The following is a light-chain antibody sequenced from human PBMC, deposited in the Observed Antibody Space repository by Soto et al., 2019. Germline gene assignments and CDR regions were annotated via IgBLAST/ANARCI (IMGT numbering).Light chain of an antibody. Sequence: EIVMTQSPATLSVSPGERATLSCRASQSVSSNLAWYQQKPCQAPRLLIYGASTRATGIPARDRGSGSGTEFTRTISSLQAEECGVDACQQYNNWPRTFGQRTTVAIK. J-gene: IGKJ1*01. CDR3: QQYNNWPRT. CDR2: GAS. CDR1: QSVSSN. V-gene: IGKV3-15*01.